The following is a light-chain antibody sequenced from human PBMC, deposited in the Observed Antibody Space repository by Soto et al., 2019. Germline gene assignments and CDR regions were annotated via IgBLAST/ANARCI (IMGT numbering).Light chain of an antibody. J-gene: IGKJ1*01. Sequence: ETVMTQSPVTLSVSPGDTATLSCRASQRVSSHLAWYQKKPGQAPRLLIYAASTRATGIPVRFSGSGSETEFTLTIRSLQSEDFALYYCHQYNNWPWTFGQGTKVEIK. CDR1: QRVSSH. V-gene: IGKV3-15*01. CDR2: AAS. CDR3: HQYNNWPWT.